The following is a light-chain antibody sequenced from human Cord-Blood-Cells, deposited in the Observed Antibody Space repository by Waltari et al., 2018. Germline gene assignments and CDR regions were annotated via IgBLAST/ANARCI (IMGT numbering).Light chain of an antibody. CDR1: SSDVGGYNY. CDR3: SSYTSSSTVV. V-gene: IGLV2-14*01. CDR2: DVS. J-gene: IGLJ2*01. Sequence: QSALTQPASVSGSPGQSITISCPGTSSDVGGYNYVSWYQQHPGKAPKPMIYDVSNRPSGVSNRFSGSKSGNTASRTISGLQAEDEADYYGSSYTSSSTVVFGGGTKLTVL.